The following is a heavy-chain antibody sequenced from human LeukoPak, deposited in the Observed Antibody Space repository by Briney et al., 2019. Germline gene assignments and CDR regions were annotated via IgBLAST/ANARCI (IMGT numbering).Heavy chain of an antibody. J-gene: IGHJ4*02. CDR1: GFTFSDYY. V-gene: IGHV3-11*04. Sequence: RGGSLRLSCAASGFTFSDYYMSWIRQAPGKGLEWVSYISSSGSTIYYADSVKGRFTISRDNAKNSLYLQMNSLRAEDTAVYYCARDRDLGGLLCDYWGQGTLVTVSS. CDR2: ISSSGSTI. CDR3: ARDRDLGGLLCDY. D-gene: IGHD3-10*01.